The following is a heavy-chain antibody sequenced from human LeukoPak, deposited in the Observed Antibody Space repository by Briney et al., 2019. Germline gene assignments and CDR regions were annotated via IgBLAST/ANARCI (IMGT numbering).Heavy chain of an antibody. CDR2: IYYSGST. D-gene: IGHD2-15*01. J-gene: IGHJ6*02. CDR1: GGSISSGDYY. Sequence: SETLSLTCTVSGGSISSGDYYWSWIRQPPGEGLEWIGYIYYSGSTYYNPSLKSRVTISVDTSKNQFSLKLSSVTAADTAVYYCARGIGSGYYYYGMDVWGQGTTVTVSS. CDR3: ARGIGSGYYYYGMDV. V-gene: IGHV4-30-4*01.